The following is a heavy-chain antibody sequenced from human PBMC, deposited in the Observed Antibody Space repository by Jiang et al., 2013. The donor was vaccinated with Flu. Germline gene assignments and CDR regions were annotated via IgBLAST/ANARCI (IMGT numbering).Heavy chain of an antibody. D-gene: IGHD6-13*01. J-gene: IGHJ4*02. CDR2: IYPGDSDI. V-gene: IGHV5-51*03. CDR3: AKSHSGALTISAAVWLADS. CDR1: GYVFTNYW. Sequence: GAEVKKPGESLRISCQGSGYVFTNYWIVWVRQMPGKGLEWMGIIYPGDSDIKYSPSFRGQVTISADKSIATAYLRWNSLRASDTAMYYCAKSHSGALTISAAVWLADSWGQGTLVTVSS.